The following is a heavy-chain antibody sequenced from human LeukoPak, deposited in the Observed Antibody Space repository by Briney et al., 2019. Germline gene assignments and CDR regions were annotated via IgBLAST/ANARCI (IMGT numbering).Heavy chain of an antibody. J-gene: IGHJ4*02. CDR2: INSDESST. CDR1: GFIFSSYW. CDR3: AGGRYSSVWY. Sequence: PGGSLRLSCVDSGFIFSSYWVHWVRQATGKGLVWVSRINSDESSTTYADSVKGRFTISRDNAKNTLYLQMNSLRDEDTAVYYCAGGRYSSVWYWGQGTLVTVSS. D-gene: IGHD6-19*01. V-gene: IGHV3-74*01.